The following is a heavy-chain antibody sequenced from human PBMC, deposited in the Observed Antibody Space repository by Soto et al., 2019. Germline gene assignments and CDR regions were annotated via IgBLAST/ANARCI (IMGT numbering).Heavy chain of an antibody. J-gene: IGHJ4*02. CDR1: GGSVSSGSYY. CDR3: ARRSFYYDSGSTGDY. CDR2: ISHSGST. D-gene: IGHD3-22*01. V-gene: IGHV4-61*01. Sequence: QVQLQESGPGLVKSSETLSLTCTVSGGSVSSGSYYWSWIRQPPGKGLEWIGEISHSGSTNYNPSLKSRVTMSVDTSKNQFSLMVSSVTAADTAVYYCARRSFYYDSGSTGDYWGQGTLVTVSS.